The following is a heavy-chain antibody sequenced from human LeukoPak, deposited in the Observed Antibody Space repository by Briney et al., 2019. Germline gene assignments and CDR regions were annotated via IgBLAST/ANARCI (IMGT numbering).Heavy chain of an antibody. CDR1: GFTVSSNY. Sequence: GGSLRLSCAASGFTVSSNYMSWVRQAPGKGLEWVSVIYSGGSTYYADSVKGRFTITRDNSQNTLYLQMNSLRPEDTAVYYCAKENSQWGFGANWGQGTLVTVSS. J-gene: IGHJ4*02. CDR2: IYSGGST. D-gene: IGHD3-10*01. CDR3: AKENSQWGFGAN. V-gene: IGHV3-53*05.